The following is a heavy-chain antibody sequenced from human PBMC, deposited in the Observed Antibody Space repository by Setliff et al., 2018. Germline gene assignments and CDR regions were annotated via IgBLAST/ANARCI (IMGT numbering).Heavy chain of an antibody. J-gene: IGHJ4*02. Sequence: GGSLRLSCAASGFTFSSYRMHWVRQAPGKGLEWVAVIWDDGGNKYHADSVKGRFTISRDNSKNTLYLQMNSLTTEDTAFYYCVKSDRDSSGWYPDYWGRGTLVTVSS. CDR2: IWDDGGNK. V-gene: IGHV3-30*02. CDR3: VKSDRDSSGWYPDY. D-gene: IGHD6-19*01. CDR1: GFTFSSYR.